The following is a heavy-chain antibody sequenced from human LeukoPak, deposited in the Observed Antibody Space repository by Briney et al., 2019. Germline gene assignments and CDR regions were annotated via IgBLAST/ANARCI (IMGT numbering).Heavy chain of an antibody. V-gene: IGHV1-2*02. CDR2: INPNSGGT. Sequence: ASVKVSCKASGYTFTGYYMHWVRQAPGQGLEWMGWINPNSGGTNYAQKFQGRVTMTRDTSISTAYMELSSLRSEDTAVYYCARITILYYFDSWGQGTLVTVSS. J-gene: IGHJ4*02. CDR3: ARITILYYFDS. D-gene: IGHD5-24*01. CDR1: GYTFTGYY.